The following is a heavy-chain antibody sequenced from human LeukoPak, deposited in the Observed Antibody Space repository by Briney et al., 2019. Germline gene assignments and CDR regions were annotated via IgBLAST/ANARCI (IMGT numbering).Heavy chain of an antibody. CDR2: ISAYNGNT. Sequence: GASVKVSCKASGYTFTSYAMHWVRQAPGQRLEWMGWISAYNGNTNYAQKLQGRVTMTTDTSTSTAYIELRSLRSDDTAVYYCARNDYDFWSGYLTLHFDYWGQGTLVTVSS. J-gene: IGHJ4*02. V-gene: IGHV1-18*01. CDR3: ARNDYDFWSGYLTLHFDY. CDR1: GYTFTSYA. D-gene: IGHD3-3*01.